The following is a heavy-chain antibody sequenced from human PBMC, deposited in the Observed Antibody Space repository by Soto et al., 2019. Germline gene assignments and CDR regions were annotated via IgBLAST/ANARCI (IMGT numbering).Heavy chain of an antibody. V-gene: IGHV3-23*01. CDR1: GFTFSSHA. J-gene: IGHJ6*02. D-gene: IGHD2-2*02. CDR3: ANPGRSYRPKGMDV. CDR2: ISGSGGST. Sequence: GGSLRLSCAASGFTFSSHAMSSVRQAPWKGLEWVSAISGSGGSTYYADSVKGRFTISRDNSKNTLYLQMNSLRAEDTAVYHCANPGRSYRPKGMDVWGQGTTVTVSS.